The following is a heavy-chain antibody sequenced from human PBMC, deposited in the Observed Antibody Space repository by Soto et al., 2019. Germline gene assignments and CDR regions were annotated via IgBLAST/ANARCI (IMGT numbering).Heavy chain of an antibody. CDR2: ISGSGGST. Sequence: GGSLRLSCAASGFTFSSYAMSWVRQAPGKGLEWVSAISGSGGSTYYADSVKGRFTISRDNSKNTLYLQMNSLRAEDTAVYYCAKDRTLMILLVQDSPSPDAFDRWGQGTMVTVSS. CDR3: AKDRTLMILLVQDSPSPDAFDR. V-gene: IGHV3-23*01. D-gene: IGHD3-22*01. CDR1: GFTFSSYA. J-gene: IGHJ3*02.